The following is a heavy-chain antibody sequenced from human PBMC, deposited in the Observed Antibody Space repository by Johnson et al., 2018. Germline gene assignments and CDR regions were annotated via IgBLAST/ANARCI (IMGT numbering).Heavy chain of an antibody. Sequence: VQLVESGGGVVQPGRSXRLSCAASGFTFTDYGIHWVRQAPGKGLEWVALISYDGYNIYYAYSVKGRFTISRDNSKNTLYLQMNSLRAEDTAGYFFAKEMDDIGVVVAATRGYYYGMDVWGQGTTVSVSS. CDR3: AKEMDDIGVVVAATRGYYYGMDV. D-gene: IGHD2-15*01. CDR2: ISYDGYNI. V-gene: IGHV3-30*18. CDR1: GFTFTDYG. J-gene: IGHJ6*02.